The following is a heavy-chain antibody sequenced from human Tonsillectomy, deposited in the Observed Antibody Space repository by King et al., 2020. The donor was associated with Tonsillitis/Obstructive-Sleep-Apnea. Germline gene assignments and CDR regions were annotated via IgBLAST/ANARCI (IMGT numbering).Heavy chain of an antibody. CDR3: AKGSAGHCSGTKCYDFDC. V-gene: IGHV3-23*04. Sequence: VQLVESGGGLVQPGGSLRLSCAASGFTFSTYAMSWVRQAPGKGLEWVSAMSGSDPGTYHADSVKGRFTISRDNSKNTLYLQMNILRAEDTAVYYCAKGSAGHCSGTKCYDFDCWGQGTLVNVSS. CDR1: GFTFSTYA. D-gene: IGHD2-2*01. CDR2: MSGSDPGT. J-gene: IGHJ4*02.